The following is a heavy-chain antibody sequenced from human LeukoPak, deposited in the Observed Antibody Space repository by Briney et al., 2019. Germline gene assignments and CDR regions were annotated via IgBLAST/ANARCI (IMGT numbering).Heavy chain of an antibody. Sequence: GGSLRLSCAASGFTFSGSAMHWVRQASGKGLEWVGRIRSKANSYATAYAASVKGRFTISRDDSKNTAYLQMNSLKTEDTAVYYCFVVVAAEFDYWGQGTLVTVSS. CDR3: FVVVAAEFDY. CDR1: GFTFSGSA. CDR2: IRSKANSYAT. D-gene: IGHD2-15*01. J-gene: IGHJ4*02. V-gene: IGHV3-73*01.